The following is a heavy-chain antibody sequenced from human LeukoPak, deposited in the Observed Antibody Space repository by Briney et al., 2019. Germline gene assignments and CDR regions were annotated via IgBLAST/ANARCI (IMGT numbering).Heavy chain of an antibody. CDR1: GDAIISNY. CDR2: IFYSGST. Sequence: SETLSLTCTVSGDAIISNYWSWIRQPPWKGLEWVGYIFYSGSTNYNPSLKSRVTISVDTSKNQFSLKLSSVTAADTAVYYCARRIGSSWYYFDYWGQGTLVAVSS. D-gene: IGHD6-13*01. J-gene: IGHJ4*02. V-gene: IGHV4-59*01. CDR3: ARRIGSSWYYFDY.